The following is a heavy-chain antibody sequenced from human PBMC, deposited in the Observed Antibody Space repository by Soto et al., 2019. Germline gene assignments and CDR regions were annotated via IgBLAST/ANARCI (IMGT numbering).Heavy chain of an antibody. V-gene: IGHV2-70*11. Sequence: GSGPTLVNPTQTLTLTCTFSGFSLSTSGMCVSWIRQPPGKALEWLARIDWDDDKYYSTSLKTRLTISKDTSKNQVVLTMTNMDPVDTATYYCARIPYYYDSSGYYYYGMDVWGQGTTVTVSS. CDR3: ARIPYYYDSSGYYYYGMDV. J-gene: IGHJ6*02. D-gene: IGHD3-22*01. CDR1: GFSLSTSGMC. CDR2: IDWDDDK.